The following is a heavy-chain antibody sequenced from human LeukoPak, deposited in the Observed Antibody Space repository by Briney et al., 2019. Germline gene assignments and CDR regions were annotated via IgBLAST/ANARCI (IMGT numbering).Heavy chain of an antibody. Sequence: GGSLRLSCAASGFTFSSYWMHWVRQAPGKGLVWVPRINTDGSSTSYADSVKGRFTISRDNAKNTLYLQMNSLRAEDTAVYYCARVEYDTTANNWFDPWGQGTLVTVSS. CDR2: INTDGSST. V-gene: IGHV3-74*01. D-gene: IGHD3-22*01. CDR1: GFTFSSYW. J-gene: IGHJ5*02. CDR3: ARVEYDTTANNWFDP.